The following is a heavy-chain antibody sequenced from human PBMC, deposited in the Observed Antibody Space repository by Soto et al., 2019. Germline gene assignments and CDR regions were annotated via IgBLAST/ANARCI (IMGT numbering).Heavy chain of an antibody. CDR2: ISASSSI. CDR3: ARDDGGYRYGRRQYHFDS. D-gene: IGHD5-18*01. CDR1: GFPFSSYN. Sequence: WGSRRCSGSASGFPFSSYNMNWVRQAPGKGLEWVASISASSSIYYADSMKGRFTISRDNAKNSLYRHMNDLRAEDTAVYYCARDDGGYRYGRRQYHFDSWGQGPLVTVSS. J-gene: IGHJ4*02. V-gene: IGHV3-21*01.